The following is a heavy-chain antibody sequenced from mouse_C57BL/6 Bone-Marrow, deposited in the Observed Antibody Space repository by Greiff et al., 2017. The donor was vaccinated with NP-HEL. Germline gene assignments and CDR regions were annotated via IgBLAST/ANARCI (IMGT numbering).Heavy chain of an antibody. D-gene: IGHD1-1*01. J-gene: IGHJ2*01. CDR2: INSDGGST. Sequence: EVKLMESGGGLVQPGESLKLSCESNEYEFPSHDMSWVRKTPEKRLELVAAINSDGGSTYYPDTMERRFIISRDNTKKTLYLQMSSLRSEDTALYYCARGYYYEVLYYFDYWGQGTTLTVSS. V-gene: IGHV5-2*01. CDR1: EYEFPSHD. CDR3: ARGYYYEVLYYFDY.